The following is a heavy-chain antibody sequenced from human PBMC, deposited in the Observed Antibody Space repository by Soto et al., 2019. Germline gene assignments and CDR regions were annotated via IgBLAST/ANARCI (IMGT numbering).Heavy chain of an antibody. V-gene: IGHV3-33*01. CDR3: EREVQGCGGGSCWIDY. CDR1: GFTFSSYG. J-gene: IGHJ4*02. Sequence: QVQLVESGGGVVQPGRSLRLSCAASGFTFSSYGMHWVRQAPGKGLEWVAVIWYDGSNKYYADSVKGRFTISRDNSKNTLYLQMNSLRAEAADVYYCEREVQGCGGGSCWIDYWGQGTLVTVSS. D-gene: IGHD2-15*01. CDR2: IWYDGSNK.